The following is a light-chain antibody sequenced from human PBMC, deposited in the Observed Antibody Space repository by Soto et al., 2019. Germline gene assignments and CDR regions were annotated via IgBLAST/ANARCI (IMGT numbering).Light chain of an antibody. CDR3: QQRTSWPIT. Sequence: EIVLTQSPSTLYLSPGERVTLSCRASQSVNNFLAWYQQKPGQAPRPLIYDTSNRATGVPHRFSGSGSGTDFTLTISSLEPEDFAVYYCQQRTSWPITFGQGPRLEIK. CDR2: DTS. CDR1: QSVNNF. J-gene: IGKJ5*01. V-gene: IGKV3-11*01.